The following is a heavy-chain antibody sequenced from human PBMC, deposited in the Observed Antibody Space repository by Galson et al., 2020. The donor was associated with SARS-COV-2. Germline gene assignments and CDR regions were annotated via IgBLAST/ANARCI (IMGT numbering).Heavy chain of an antibody. D-gene: IGHD1-1*01. CDR2: IYYSGAT. Sequence: SETPLTCTVSGDSISTYYWSWLRQPPGKGLEWIGYIYYSGATDYNPSLKSRVTISVDTSENQFSLKLSSVTAADTAVYYCAREWGTAKRGLFYYWGQGTLVTVSS. CDR1: GDSISTYY. CDR3: AREWGTAKRGLFYY. V-gene: IGHV4-59*01. J-gene: IGHJ4*02.